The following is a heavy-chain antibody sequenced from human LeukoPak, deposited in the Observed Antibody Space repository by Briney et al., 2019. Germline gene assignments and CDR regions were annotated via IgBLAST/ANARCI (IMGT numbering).Heavy chain of an antibody. CDR3: ARDGELSFDY. V-gene: IGHV3-43*01. J-gene: IGHJ4*02. CDR1: GFTFDDYT. CDR2: ISWDGGST. Sequence: GGSLRLSCAASGFTFDDYTMHWVRQAPGKGLEWVSLISWDGGSTYYVDSVKGRFTISRDNAKNSLYLQMNSLRAEDTAVYYCARDGELSFDYWGQGTLVTVSS. D-gene: IGHD1-26*01.